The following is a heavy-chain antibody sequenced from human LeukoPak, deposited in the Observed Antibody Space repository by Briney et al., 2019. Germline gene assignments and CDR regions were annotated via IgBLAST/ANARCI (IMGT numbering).Heavy chain of an antibody. D-gene: IGHD5-18*01. J-gene: IGHJ5*02. V-gene: IGHV1-18*01. CDR1: GYTFTSYG. Sequence: GASVKVSCKASGYTFTSYGITWVRQAPGQGLEWMGWISTYNGNTKYAQKLQGRVSMTTDTSTSTVYMEPRSLRSDDTALYFCARDSTIRYTDMAGGWFDPWGQGTLVTVSS. CDR2: ISTYNGNT. CDR3: ARDSTIRYTDMAGGWFDP.